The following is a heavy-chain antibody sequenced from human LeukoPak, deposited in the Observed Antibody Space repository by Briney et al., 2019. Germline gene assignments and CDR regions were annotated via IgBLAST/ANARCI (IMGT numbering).Heavy chain of an antibody. Sequence: PSETLSLTCTVSGGSISSSSYYWGWIRQPPGKGLEWIGSIYYSGSTYYNPSLKSRVTISVDTSKNQFSLKLSSVTAADTAVYYCASEDSSDWYTGGDYWGQGTLVTVSS. V-gene: IGHV4-39*01. CDR3: ASEDSSDWYTGGDY. CDR2: IYYSGST. D-gene: IGHD6-19*01. J-gene: IGHJ4*02. CDR1: GGSISSSSYY.